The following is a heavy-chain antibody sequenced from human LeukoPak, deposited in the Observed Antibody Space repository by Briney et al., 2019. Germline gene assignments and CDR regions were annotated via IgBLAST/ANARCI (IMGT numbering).Heavy chain of an antibody. Sequence: ASVKVCCKASGYTFVSYAMNWVRQAPGQWLEWMGWINTNTGNPTYAQGFTGRFVFSLDTSVGTAYLQISSLKAEDTAVYYCAREADYGDYYGMDVWGQGTTVTVSS. CDR3: AREADYGDYYGMDV. CDR1: GYTFVSYA. D-gene: IGHD4-17*01. J-gene: IGHJ6*02. V-gene: IGHV7-4-1*02. CDR2: INTNTGNP.